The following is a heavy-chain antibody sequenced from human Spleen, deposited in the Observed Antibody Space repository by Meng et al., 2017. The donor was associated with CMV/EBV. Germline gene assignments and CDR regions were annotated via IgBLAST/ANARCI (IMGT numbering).Heavy chain of an antibody. J-gene: IGHJ6*02. Sequence: ASVKVSCKASGGTFSSYAINWVRQATGQGLEWMGWMNPNSGNTGYAQKFQGRVTMTRNTSISTAYMELSSLRSEDTAVYYCARSVPVNYDILTYYGMDVWGQGTTVTVSS. D-gene: IGHD3-9*01. CDR2: MNPNSGNT. CDR3: ARSVPVNYDILTYYGMDV. V-gene: IGHV1-8*02. CDR1: GGTFSSYA.